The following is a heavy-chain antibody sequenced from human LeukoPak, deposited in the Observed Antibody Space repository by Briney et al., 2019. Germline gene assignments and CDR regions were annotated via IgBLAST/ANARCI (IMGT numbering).Heavy chain of an antibody. V-gene: IGHV4-4*07. J-gene: IGHJ5*02. CDR1: GVSISSYY. Sequence: SETLSLTCTVSGVSISSYYWSWVRQPAGKGLEWVGRIYTSGSTNYPPSLQPPLPMSVATSKNQFSLKLISVTAADTAVYYCARDLEGVLRFLEWDQSWWFDPWGQGTLVTVSS. CDR2: IYTSGST. D-gene: IGHD3-3*01. CDR3: ARDLEGVLRFLEWDQSWWFDP.